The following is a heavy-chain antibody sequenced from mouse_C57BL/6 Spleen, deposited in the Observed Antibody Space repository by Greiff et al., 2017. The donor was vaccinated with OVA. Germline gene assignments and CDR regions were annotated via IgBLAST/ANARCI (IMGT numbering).Heavy chain of an antibody. CDR2: IYPGSGST. V-gene: IGHV1-55*01. CDR1: GYTFTSYW. CDR3: ARKDYYGSRDY. Sequence: QVQLQQSGAELVKPGASVKMSCKASGYTFTSYWITWVKQRPGQGLEWIGDIYPGSGSTNYNEKFKSKATLTVDTSSSTAYMQLSSLTSEDSAAYYCARKDYYGSRDYWGQGTTLTVSS. J-gene: IGHJ2*01. D-gene: IGHD1-1*01.